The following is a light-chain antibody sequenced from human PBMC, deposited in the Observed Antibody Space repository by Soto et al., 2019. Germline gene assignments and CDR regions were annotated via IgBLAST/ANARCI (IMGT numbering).Light chain of an antibody. CDR2: GAS. CDR1: QSISSSH. Sequence: EIVLTQSPGTLSLSPGKRATLSCRASQSISSSHLAWYQQRPGRAPRLLMYGASSRATGIPDRLSGSGSGTDFTLTISRLEPEDFAVYYCQYYGSSPYTFGQGTRLEIK. CDR3: QYYGSSPYT. J-gene: IGKJ2*01. V-gene: IGKV3-20*01.